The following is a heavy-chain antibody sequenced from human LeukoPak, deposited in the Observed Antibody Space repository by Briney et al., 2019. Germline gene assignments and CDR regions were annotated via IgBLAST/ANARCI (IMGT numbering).Heavy chain of an antibody. V-gene: IGHV4-31*03. CDR2: IYYSGST. Sequence: PSETLSFTCTVSGGSISSGGYYWSWIRQHPGKGLEWIGYIYYSGSTYYNPSLKSRVTISVDTSKNQFSLKLSSVTAADTAVYYCARERMYYYDSSGYFGAFDIWGQGTMVTVSS. CDR3: ARERMYYYDSSGYFGAFDI. D-gene: IGHD3-22*01. CDR1: GGSISSGGYY. J-gene: IGHJ3*02.